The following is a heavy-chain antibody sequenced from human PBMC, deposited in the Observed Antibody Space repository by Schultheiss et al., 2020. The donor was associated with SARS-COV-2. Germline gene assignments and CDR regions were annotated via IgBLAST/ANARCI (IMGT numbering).Heavy chain of an antibody. D-gene: IGHD5-12*01. CDR3: AKDHGYSGYD. V-gene: IGHV3-23*01. CDR2: ISGSGGST. J-gene: IGHJ4*02. Sequence: GGSLRLSCAASGFTFSRYSMNWVRQAPGKGLEWVSAISGSGGSTYYADSVKGRFTISRDNAKNSLYLQMNSLRAEDTAVYYCAKDHGYSGYDWGQGTLVTVSS. CDR1: GFTFSRYS.